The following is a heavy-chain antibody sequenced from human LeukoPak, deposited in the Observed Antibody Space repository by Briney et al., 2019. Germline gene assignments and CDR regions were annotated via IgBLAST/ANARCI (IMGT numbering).Heavy chain of an antibody. Sequence: KPSETLSLTCTISGTSITSGSYFWSWIRQPAGNELEWLGLIYSSGRTNYNPSLKSRVTISVDTSKNQFSLKLSSVTAADTAVYYCARVFGGSFQLKYYFDYWGQGTLVTVSS. CDR3: ARVFGGSFQLKYYFDY. CDR1: GTSITSGSYF. CDR2: IYSSGRT. J-gene: IGHJ4*02. D-gene: IGHD1-26*01. V-gene: IGHV4-61*02.